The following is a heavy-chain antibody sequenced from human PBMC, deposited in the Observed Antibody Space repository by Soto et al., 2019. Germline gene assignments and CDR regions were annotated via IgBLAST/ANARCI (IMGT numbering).Heavy chain of an antibody. D-gene: IGHD6-19*01. J-gene: IGHJ4*02. V-gene: IGHV1-18*01. CDR3: ARDSVADRITPQTFDY. Sequence: ASVKVSCKASGYTFTSYGISWVRQAPGQGLEWMGWISAYNGNTNYAQKLQGRVTMTTDTSTSTAYMELRSLRSDDTAVYYCARDSVADRITPQTFDYWGQGTLVTVSS. CDR1: GYTFTSYG. CDR2: ISAYNGNT.